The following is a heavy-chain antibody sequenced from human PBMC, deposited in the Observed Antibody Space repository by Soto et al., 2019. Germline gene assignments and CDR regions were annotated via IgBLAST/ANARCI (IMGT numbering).Heavy chain of an antibody. J-gene: IGHJ6*02. Sequence: KKSPASVKVSCKASGYTSTGYYMHWVRQAPGQGLEWMGWINPNSGGTNYAQKFQGWVTMTRDTSISTAYMELSRLRSDDTAVYYCARAGPSSSWSLYYYYGMDVWGQGTTVTVSS. CDR1: GYTSTGYY. CDR3: ARAGPSSSWSLYYYYGMDV. CDR2: INPNSGGT. V-gene: IGHV1-2*04. D-gene: IGHD6-13*01.